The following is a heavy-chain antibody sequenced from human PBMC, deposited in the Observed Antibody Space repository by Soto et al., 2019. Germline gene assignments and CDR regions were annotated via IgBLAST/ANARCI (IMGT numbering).Heavy chain of an antibody. D-gene: IGHD3-10*01. J-gene: IGHJ4*02. CDR2: IYYSGST. CDR1: GGSISSYY. V-gene: IGHV4-59*01. CDR3: ARDRWGEDGSGSYSLDY. Sequence: QVQLQESGPGLVKPSETLSLTCTVSGGSISSYYWSWIRQPPGKGLEWSGYIYYSGSTNYNPSLKSRVTISVDTSKNQFSLKLSSVTAADTAVYYCARDRWGEDGSGSYSLDYWGQGTLVTVSS.